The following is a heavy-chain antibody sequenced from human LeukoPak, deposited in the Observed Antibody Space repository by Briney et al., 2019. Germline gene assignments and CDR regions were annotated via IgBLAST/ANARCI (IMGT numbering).Heavy chain of an antibody. Sequence: PSETLSLTCTVSAGSINNYYWSWIRQPPGKGLEWIGYIYYSGSTNYNPSLKGRVTISVDTSKKQVSLNLSSVTAADTAVYYCARVGDLGQQLATYFDYWGQGTLVTVSS. CDR3: ARVGDLGQQLATYFDY. CDR1: AGSINNYY. D-gene: IGHD5-12*01. V-gene: IGHV4-59*01. CDR2: IYYSGST. J-gene: IGHJ4*02.